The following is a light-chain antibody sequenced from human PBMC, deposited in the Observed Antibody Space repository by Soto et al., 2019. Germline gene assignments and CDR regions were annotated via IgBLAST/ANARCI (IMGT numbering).Light chain of an antibody. CDR3: QEAHGFPWM. Sequence: IQLTQSPSSVSASVGDRVTISCRASQDISNGLAWYQQKPGKAPKPLIYATSSLQSGVPSMFSGSRSGTSFTFTISSLQAEDFATYYCQEAHGFPWMFGQGTRV. V-gene: IGKV1-12*02. J-gene: IGKJ1*01. CDR2: ATS. CDR1: QDISNG.